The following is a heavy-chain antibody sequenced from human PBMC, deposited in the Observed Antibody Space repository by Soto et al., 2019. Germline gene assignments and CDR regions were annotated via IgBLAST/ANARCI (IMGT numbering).Heavy chain of an antibody. D-gene: IGHD1-26*01. Sequence: QVQLQESGPGLVKPSGTLSLTCAVSGGSISSSNWWSWVRQPPGKGLEWIGEIYHSGSTNYNPSLKRRVTISVDKPKNQFSLKLRSVTAADTAVYYCARVSGSYYYGMDVWGQGTTVTVSS. J-gene: IGHJ6*02. CDR3: ARVSGSYYYGMDV. V-gene: IGHV4-4*02. CDR1: GGSISSSNW. CDR2: IYHSGST.